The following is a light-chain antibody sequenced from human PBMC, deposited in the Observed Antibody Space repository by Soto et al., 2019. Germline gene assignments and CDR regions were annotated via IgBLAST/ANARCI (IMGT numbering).Light chain of an antibody. CDR3: QSADSSGTYDV. J-gene: IGLJ1*01. Sequence: SYELTQPPSVSVSPGQTARITCSGDALPKQYAYWYQQKPGQAPVLVIYKDSERPSGIPERFSGSSSGTTVTLTISGVQAEDEADYYCQSADSSGTYDVFGTGTKPPS. CDR2: KDS. CDR1: ALPKQY. V-gene: IGLV3-25*03.